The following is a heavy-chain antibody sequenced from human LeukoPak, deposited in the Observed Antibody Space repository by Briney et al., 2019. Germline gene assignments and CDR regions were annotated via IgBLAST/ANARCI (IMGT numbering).Heavy chain of an antibody. Sequence: GGSLRLSCAASGFTVSSNYMSWVRQAPGKGLEWVSVIYSGGSTYYAGSVKGRFTISRDNSKNTLYLQMNSLRAEDTAVYYCARGGYDDSGDYRRELYAFDIWGQGTMVTVSS. CDR3: ARGGYDDSGDYRRELYAFDI. D-gene: IGHD3-22*01. CDR1: GFTVSSNY. J-gene: IGHJ3*02. V-gene: IGHV3-53*01. CDR2: IYSGGST.